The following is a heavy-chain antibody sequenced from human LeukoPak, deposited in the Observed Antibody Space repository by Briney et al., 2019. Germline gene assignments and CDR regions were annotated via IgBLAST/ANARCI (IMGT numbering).Heavy chain of an antibody. J-gene: IGHJ4*02. CDR2: IIPILGIA. V-gene: IGHV1-69*04. Sequence: ASVKVSCKASGGTFSSYAISWVRQAPGQGVERMGRIIPILGIANYAQKFQGRVTITADKSTSTAYMELSSLRSEDTAVYYCARARCSSTSCYIDYWGQGTLVTVSS. D-gene: IGHD2-2*02. CDR3: ARARCSSTSCYIDY. CDR1: GGTFSSYA.